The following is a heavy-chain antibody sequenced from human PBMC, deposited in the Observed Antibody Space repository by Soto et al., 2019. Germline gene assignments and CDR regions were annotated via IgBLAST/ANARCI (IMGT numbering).Heavy chain of an antibody. CDR3: AREDIMGTRSFDY. D-gene: IGHD5-12*01. J-gene: IGHJ4*02. CDR2: ISSSGSTI. Sequence: QVQLVESGGGLVKPGGSLRLSCAASGFTFSDYYMSWIRQAPGKGLEWVSYISSSGSTIYYADSVKGRFTISRDNAKNSLYLQMNNLRDDDTAVYFCAREDIMGTRSFDYWGQGTLVTVSS. V-gene: IGHV3-11*04. CDR1: GFTFSDYY.